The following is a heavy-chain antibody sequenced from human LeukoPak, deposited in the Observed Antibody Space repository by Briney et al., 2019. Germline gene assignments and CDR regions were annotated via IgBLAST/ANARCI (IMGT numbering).Heavy chain of an antibody. CDR2: ISWYSCSI. V-gene: IGHV3-9*01. J-gene: IGHJ4*02. D-gene: IGHD6-13*01. CDR3: AKDIGGGTAAAAYYFHY. CDR1: GFTFDDYA. Sequence: GWSLRLSCPASGFTFDDYAMHWVRQAPGKGLEGVSGISWYSCSIRYAHSVKGRFTISRDNAKNSLDLQMNSLRAEDTALYYCAKDIGGGTAAAAYYFHYWGQGTLVTVSS.